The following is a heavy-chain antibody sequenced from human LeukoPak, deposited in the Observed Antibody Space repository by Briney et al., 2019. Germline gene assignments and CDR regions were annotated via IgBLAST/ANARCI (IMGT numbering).Heavy chain of an antibody. CDR2: ISGSGGGT. Sequence: PGGSLRLSCAVSGISLSNYGMSWVCQAPGKGLEWVAGISGSGGGTNYADSVKGRFTISRDNPKNTLYLQMNRLRAEDTAVYFCAKRGVVIRVILVGFHKEAYYFDSWGQGALVTVSS. J-gene: IGHJ4*02. CDR1: GISLSNYG. D-gene: IGHD3-22*01. CDR3: AKRGVVIRVILVGFHKEAYYFDS. V-gene: IGHV3-23*01.